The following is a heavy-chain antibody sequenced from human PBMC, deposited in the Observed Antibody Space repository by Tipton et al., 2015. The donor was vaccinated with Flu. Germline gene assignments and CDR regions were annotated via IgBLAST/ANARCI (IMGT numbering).Heavy chain of an antibody. CDR2: IYYSGST. J-gene: IGHJ4*02. CDR3: ARGAVSYYFDY. CDR1: GGSISSYY. D-gene: IGHD4/OR15-4a*01. Sequence: TLSLTFTVSGGSISSYYWSWIRQPPGKGLEWIGYIYYSGSTNYNPSLKSRVTISVDTSKNQFSLKLSSVTAADTAVYYCARGAVSYYFDYWGQGTLVTVSS. V-gene: IGHV4-59*01.